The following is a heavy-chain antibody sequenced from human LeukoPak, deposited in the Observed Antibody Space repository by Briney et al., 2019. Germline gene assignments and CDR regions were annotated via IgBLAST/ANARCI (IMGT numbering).Heavy chain of an antibody. Sequence: GGSLRLSCAASGFTFSSYAMHWVRQAPGKGLEWVAVISYDGSNKYYADSVKGRFTTSRDNSKNTLYLQMNSLRAEDTAVYYCARDRHGVRGVISENFDYWGQGTLVTVSS. D-gene: IGHD3-10*01. CDR3: ARDRHGVRGVISENFDY. CDR2: ISYDGSNK. V-gene: IGHV3-30-3*01. J-gene: IGHJ4*02. CDR1: GFTFSSYA.